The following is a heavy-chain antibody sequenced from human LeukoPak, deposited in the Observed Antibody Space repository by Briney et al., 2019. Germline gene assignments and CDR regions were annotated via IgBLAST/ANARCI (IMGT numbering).Heavy chain of an antibody. V-gene: IGHV4-38-2*02. CDR3: ARDFYDYVWGSYRRTHYFDY. CDR2: IYYSGST. J-gene: IGHJ4*02. D-gene: IGHD3-16*02. CDR1: GYSISSGYY. Sequence: SETLSLTCTVSGYSISSGYYWGWIRQPPGKGLEWIGSIYYSGSTYYNPSLKSRVTISVDTSKNQFSLKLSSVTAADTAVYYCARDFYDYVWGSYRRTHYFDYWGQGTLVTVSS.